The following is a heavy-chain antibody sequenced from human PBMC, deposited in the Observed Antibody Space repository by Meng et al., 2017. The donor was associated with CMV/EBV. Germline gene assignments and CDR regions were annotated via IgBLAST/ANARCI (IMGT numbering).Heavy chain of an antibody. CDR1: GFTFSSYS. CDR2: ISSSSSDI. J-gene: IGHJ4*02. V-gene: IGHV3-21*01. Sequence: GGSLRLSCAASGFTFSSYSSNWVRQAPGKGLEWVSSISSSSSDIYYADSVKNRVTISRDNAKNSLYLQMNSLRAEDTAVYYCARDHADYYDSSGFDYWGQGTLVTVSS. D-gene: IGHD3-22*01. CDR3: ARDHADYYDSSGFDY.